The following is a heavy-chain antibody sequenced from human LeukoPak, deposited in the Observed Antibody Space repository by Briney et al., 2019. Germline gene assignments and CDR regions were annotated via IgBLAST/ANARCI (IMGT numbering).Heavy chain of an antibody. D-gene: IGHD6-19*01. CDR2: INAGNGNT. V-gene: IGHV1-3*01. CDR3: ARASPTGYSSGWYDY. J-gene: IGHJ4*02. Sequence: ASVKVSCKASGYTFTSYAMHWVRQAPGQRLEWMGWINAGNGNTKYSQKFQGRVTITRDTSASTAYMELSSLRSEDTAVYYCARASPTGYSSGWYDYWGQGTLVTVPS. CDR1: GYTFTSYA.